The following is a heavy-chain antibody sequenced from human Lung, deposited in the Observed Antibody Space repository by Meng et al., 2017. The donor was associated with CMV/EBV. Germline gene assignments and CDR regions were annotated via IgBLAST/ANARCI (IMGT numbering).Heavy chain of an antibody. D-gene: IGHD2-2*01. V-gene: IGHV3-23*01. CDR2: ISGSGGST. Sequence: GGSLRLSCAASGFTFSSYAMSWVRQAPGKGLEWVSAISGSGGSTYYADSVKGRFTISRDNSKNTLYPQMNSLRAEDTAVYYCAKDSPIVVVPAAIIPSNDWGQGTLVXVSS. CDR3: AKDSPIVVVPAAIIPSND. CDR1: GFTFSSYA. J-gene: IGHJ4*02.